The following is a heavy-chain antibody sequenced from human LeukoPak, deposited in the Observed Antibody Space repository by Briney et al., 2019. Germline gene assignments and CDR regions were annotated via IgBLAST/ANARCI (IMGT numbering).Heavy chain of an antibody. Sequence: GGSLRLSCAASGFTFTSYSMNWVRQGPGKGLEWVSFISSSSIYIYYADSVKGRLTISRDNAKNSLYLQMHSLRAEDTAVYYCARESHMFDSSGYYPDAFDIWGEGTMVTVSS. V-gene: IGHV3-21*01. CDR3: ARESHMFDSSGYYPDAFDI. CDR1: GFTFTSYS. D-gene: IGHD3-22*01. CDR2: ISSSSIYI. J-gene: IGHJ3*02.